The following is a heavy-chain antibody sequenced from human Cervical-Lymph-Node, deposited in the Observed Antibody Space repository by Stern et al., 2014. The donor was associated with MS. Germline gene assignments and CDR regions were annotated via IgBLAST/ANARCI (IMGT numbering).Heavy chain of an antibody. CDR3: ARDPSTTASDWFFDL. V-gene: IGHV4-59*02. CDR1: GGAVSDYY. D-gene: IGHD2-21*02. CDR2: ISDTGTT. J-gene: IGHJ2*01. Sequence: QVQLQESRPGLVQPSETLSLTSTVSGGAVSDYYWTWIRQRPGKGLAWIGYISDTGTTNYNPSLHSRVTITLDTSQNQGSLRLRSVTAADTAVYYCARDPSTTASDWFFDLWGRGSLVTVSS.